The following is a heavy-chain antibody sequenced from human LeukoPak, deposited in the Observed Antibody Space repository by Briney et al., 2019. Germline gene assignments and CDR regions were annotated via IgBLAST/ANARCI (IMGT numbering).Heavy chain of an antibody. Sequence: GESLKISCKGSGYSFTSYWIGWVRQMPGKGLEWMGIIYPGDSDTRYSPSFQGQVTISADKSISTAYLQWSSLKASDTAMYYCARQADSPHYYYYMDVWGKGTTVTVSS. CDR1: GYSFTSYW. CDR2: IYPGDSDT. CDR3: ARQADSPHYYYYMDV. V-gene: IGHV5-51*01. J-gene: IGHJ6*03.